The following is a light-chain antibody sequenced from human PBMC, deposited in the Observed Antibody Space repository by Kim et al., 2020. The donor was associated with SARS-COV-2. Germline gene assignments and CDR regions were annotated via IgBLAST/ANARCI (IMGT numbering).Light chain of an antibody. CDR2: TDT. J-gene: IGLJ3*02. CDR1: SGRMASNY. CDR3: QSYDSSNHWV. Sequence: VPKPVPGSSGRMASNYVQWYQRRPGSAPTTVIYTDTQRPSGVPNRFSGSIDSSSNSASLTISGMRPEDEADYYCQSYDSSNHWVFGGGTQLTVL. V-gene: IGLV6-57*02.